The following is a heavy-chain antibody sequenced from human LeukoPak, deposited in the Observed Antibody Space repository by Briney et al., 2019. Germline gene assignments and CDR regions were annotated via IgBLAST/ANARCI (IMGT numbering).Heavy chain of an antibody. V-gene: IGHV4-39*07. CDR3: ARDQIAVAGTLFFDY. CDR1: GGSISSSHYY. D-gene: IGHD6-19*01. J-gene: IGHJ4*02. CDR2: IYYSGST. Sequence: SETLSLTCTVSGGSISSSHYYWGWIRQPPGKALEWIGSIYYSGSTYYNPSLKSRVTISVDTSKNQFSLKLSSVTAADTAVYYCARDQIAVAGTLFFDYWGQGTLVTVSS.